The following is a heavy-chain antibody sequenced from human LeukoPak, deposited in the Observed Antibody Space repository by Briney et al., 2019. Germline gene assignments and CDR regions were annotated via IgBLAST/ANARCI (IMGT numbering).Heavy chain of an antibody. D-gene: IGHD2-2*01. CDR1: GFTFSRYA. CDR3: AREGGYCSSTPCYLDS. J-gene: IGHJ4*02. V-gene: IGHV3-30-3*01. CDR2: ISYDGSKG. Sequence: GRSQRLPCAASGFTFSRYAMHWVRQAPGKGLEWVAVISYDGSKGSYADSVKGRFTVSRDNSKNTLYLQMNSPRAEDTAVYYCAREGGYCSSTPCYLDSGGEGTLLTVSS.